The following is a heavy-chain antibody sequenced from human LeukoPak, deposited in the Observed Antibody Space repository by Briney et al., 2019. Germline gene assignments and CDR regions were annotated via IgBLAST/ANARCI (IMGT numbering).Heavy chain of an antibody. Sequence: SGGSLRLSCAASGLTFSSYGMHWVRQAPGKGPEWVAVIWYDGSNKYYADSVKGRFTISRDNSKNTLYLQMNSLRAEDTAVYYCARDYRGRLDYWGQGTLVTVSS. J-gene: IGHJ4*02. CDR3: ARDYRGRLDY. V-gene: IGHV3-33*01. CDR1: GLTFSSYG. CDR2: IWYDGSNK. D-gene: IGHD3-10*01.